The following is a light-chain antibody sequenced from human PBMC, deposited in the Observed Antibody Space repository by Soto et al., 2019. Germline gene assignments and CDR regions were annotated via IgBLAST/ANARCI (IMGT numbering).Light chain of an antibody. CDR1: QNIRTY. J-gene: IGKJ4*01. Sequence: ILLTQSPATLSLSPGERATLSCRAGQNIRTYLAWYQQKSGQAPRLLIHAASNRATGTPARFSSSGSGTVFTLTIRSLAHEDSAFYYCQHRYNRLTCGGGTQVDIK. CDR2: AAS. V-gene: IGKV3-11*01. CDR3: QHRYNRLT.